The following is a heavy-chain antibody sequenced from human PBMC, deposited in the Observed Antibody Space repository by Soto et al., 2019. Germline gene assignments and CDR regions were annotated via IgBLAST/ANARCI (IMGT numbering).Heavy chain of an antibody. CDR2: ISYDGSNK. V-gene: IGHV3-30-3*01. D-gene: IGHD1-20*01. J-gene: IGHJ4*02. Sequence: QVQLVESGGGVVQPGRSLRLSCAASGFTFSSYAMHWVRQAPGKGLEWVAVISYDGSNKDYADSVKGRFTNSRDNSKNTLYLQTNSLRAEDTAVYYCARGTHGYNAGGRYWGQGTLVTVSS. CDR1: GFTFSSYA. CDR3: ARGTHGYNAGGRY.